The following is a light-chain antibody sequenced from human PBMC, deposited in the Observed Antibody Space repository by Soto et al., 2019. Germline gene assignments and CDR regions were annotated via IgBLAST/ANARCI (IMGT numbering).Light chain of an antibody. CDR1: SSNIGAGYD. J-gene: IGLJ2*01. CDR2: GNS. CDR3: QSYDRKPGGVV. V-gene: IGLV1-40*01. Sequence: QSVLTQPPSVSGAPGQRVTISCTGSSSNIGAGYDVHWYQQLPGTAPKLLIYGNSNRPSGVPDRFSGSKSGTSASLAITGPQDAGEAAWYSQSYDRKPGGVVFGAGTKLTVL.